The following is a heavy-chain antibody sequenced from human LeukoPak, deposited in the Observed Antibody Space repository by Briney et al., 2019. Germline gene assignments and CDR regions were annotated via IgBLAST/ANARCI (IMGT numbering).Heavy chain of an antibody. D-gene: IGHD4-17*01. Sequence: GGSLRLSCAVSGFTVSSNYMSWVRQAPGKGLEWASVIYGGGSIYYTDSVKGRFTISRDDSKNTLYLQMNSLRAEDTAVYYCASGLSVTTSGDYWGQGTLVTVSS. J-gene: IGHJ4*02. CDR3: ASGLSVTTSGDY. V-gene: IGHV3-53*01. CDR1: GFTVSSNY. CDR2: IYGGGSI.